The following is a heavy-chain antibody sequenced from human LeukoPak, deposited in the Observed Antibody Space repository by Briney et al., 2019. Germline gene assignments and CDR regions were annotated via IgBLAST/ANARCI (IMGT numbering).Heavy chain of an antibody. Sequence: GTSLRLSCVVSGLTFSSYAMHWVRQAPDKGPEWLAIISFNGTNQYYADSVKGRFTISRDNAKNTLYQQMNSLGADDTAVYYCAREFSGSSIAFDYWGQGAVVTVSS. CDR3: AREFSGSSIAFDY. D-gene: IGHD1-26*01. CDR1: GLTFSSYA. V-gene: IGHV3-30*04. J-gene: IGHJ4*02. CDR2: ISFNGTNQ.